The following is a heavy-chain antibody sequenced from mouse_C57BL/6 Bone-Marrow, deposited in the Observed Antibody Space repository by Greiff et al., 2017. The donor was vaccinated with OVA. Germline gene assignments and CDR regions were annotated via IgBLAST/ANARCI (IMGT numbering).Heavy chain of an antibody. Sequence: QVQLQQSGAELVRPGPSVKVSCKASGYAFTNYLIEWVKQRPGQGLEWIGVINPGSGGTNYNEKFKGKATLTADKSSSTAYMQLSSLTSEDSAVYFCAIRPLAYWGQGTLVTVSA. CDR3: AIRPLAY. V-gene: IGHV1-54*01. CDR1: GYAFTNYL. J-gene: IGHJ3*01. CDR2: INPGSGGT.